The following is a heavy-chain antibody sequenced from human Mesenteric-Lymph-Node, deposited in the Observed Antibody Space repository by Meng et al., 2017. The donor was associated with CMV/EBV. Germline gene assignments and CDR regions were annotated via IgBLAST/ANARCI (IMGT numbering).Heavy chain of an antibody. D-gene: IGHD1-14*01. CDR3: ARDPSPDGMDV. CDR1: GFTFSNYW. Sequence: GESLKISCAVSGFTFSNYWMTWVRQAPGKGLEWVSSISASGIYIYYADSVKGRFTISRDSAKNSLYLQMNSLRAEDTAVYYCARDPSPDGMDVWGQGTTVTVSS. CDR2: ISASGIYI. V-gene: IGHV3-21*01. J-gene: IGHJ6*02.